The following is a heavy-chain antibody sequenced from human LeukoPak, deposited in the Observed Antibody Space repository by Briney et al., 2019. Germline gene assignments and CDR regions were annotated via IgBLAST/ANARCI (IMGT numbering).Heavy chain of an antibody. CDR3: AAVTPPDY. CDR2: ISGSGGST. J-gene: IGHJ4*02. Sequence: GGSLRLSCAASGFTFNNLAMSWVRQAPGKGLEWVSAISGSGGSTYYADSVKGRFTISRDNSKNTLFLQMNTLRAEDTAVYYCAAVTPPDYWGQGTLVTVSS. V-gene: IGHV3-23*01. CDR1: GFTFNNLA. D-gene: IGHD4-23*01.